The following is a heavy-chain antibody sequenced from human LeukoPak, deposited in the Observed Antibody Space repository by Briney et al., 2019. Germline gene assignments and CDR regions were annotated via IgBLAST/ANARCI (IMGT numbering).Heavy chain of an antibody. CDR2: IYYSGST. J-gene: IGHJ3*02. Sequence: SETLSLTCTVSGGSISSSSYYWGWIRQPPGKGLEWIGSIYYSGSTYYNPSLKSRVTISVDTSKNQFSLKLSSVTAADTAVYYCARGYYDSSPPDIWGQGTMVTVSS. V-gene: IGHV4-39*07. CDR1: GGSISSSSYY. CDR3: ARGYYDSSPPDI. D-gene: IGHD3-22*01.